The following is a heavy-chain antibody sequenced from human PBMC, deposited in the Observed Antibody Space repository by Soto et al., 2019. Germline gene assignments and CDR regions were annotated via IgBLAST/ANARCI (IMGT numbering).Heavy chain of an antibody. D-gene: IGHD3-22*01. CDR1: GYTLTELS. J-gene: IGHJ4*02. CDR2: FDPEDGET. CDR3: ATASPIVVVITFDY. Sequence: ASVKVSCKVSGYTLTELSMHWVRQAPGKGLEWMGGFDPEDGETIYAQKFQGRVTMTEDTSTDTAYMELSSLRSEDTAVYYCATASPIVVVITFDYWGQGTLVTVSS. V-gene: IGHV1-24*01.